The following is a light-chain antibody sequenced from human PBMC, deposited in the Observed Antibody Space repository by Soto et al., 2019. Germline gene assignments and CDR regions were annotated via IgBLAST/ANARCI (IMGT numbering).Light chain of an antibody. V-gene: IGLV1-51*01. J-gene: IGLJ3*02. Sequence: QSVLTQPPSVSAAPGQTVAISCSGSTSNIGNNYVSWYQQLPEKAPKLLIYDTDKRPSGIPDRFSGSQSGTSATLGITGLQTGDEAEYYCAAWDSGLSAVVFGGGTKLTVL. CDR2: DTD. CDR3: AAWDSGLSAVV. CDR1: TSNIGNNY.